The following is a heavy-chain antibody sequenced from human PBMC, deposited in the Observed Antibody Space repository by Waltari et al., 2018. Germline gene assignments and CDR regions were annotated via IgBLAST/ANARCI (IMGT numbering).Heavy chain of an antibody. J-gene: IGHJ4*02. V-gene: IGHV2-5*02. D-gene: IGHD1-1*01. Sequence: QITLKESGPTLVTPPQTLTLTCSFSGFSISTSGVGVGCVRQPPGKALEWLGLIYWADDKCYTPSLQGRLALTKFSPSNKIVLTKANMDPRDRGTCYWAHRVVDVSVGRNWNGGYVDSWGLGTPVTVSS. CDR3: AHRVVDVSVGRNWNGGYVDS. CDR2: IYWADDK. CDR1: GFSISTSGVG.